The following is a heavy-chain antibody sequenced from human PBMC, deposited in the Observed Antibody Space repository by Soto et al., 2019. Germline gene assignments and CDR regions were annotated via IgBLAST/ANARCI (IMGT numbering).Heavy chain of an antibody. CDR2: MAYDGNRE. V-gene: IGHV3-30*03. CDR1: GFTFSNYG. CDR3: ARVGGSFYGSWDS. Sequence: GGSLRLSCVASGFTFSNYGMHWVRQAPGKGLEWVAVMAYDGNREYYGDSVKGRFFVSRDNSKNTLYLQMNSLRPEDTAVYYCARVGGSFYGSWDSWGQGALVTVSS. J-gene: IGHJ4*02. D-gene: IGHD1-26*01.